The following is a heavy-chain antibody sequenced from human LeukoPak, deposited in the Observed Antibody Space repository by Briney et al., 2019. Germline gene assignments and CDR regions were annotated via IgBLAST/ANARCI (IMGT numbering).Heavy chain of an antibody. CDR2: IILIFGTA. CDR1: GGTFSSYA. Sequence: SVKVSCKASGGTFSSYAISWVRQAPGQGLEWMGGIILIFGTANYAQKFQGRVTITTDESTSTAYMELSSLRSEDTAVYYCARGPAAGTSSYMDVWGKGTTVTVSS. CDR3: ARGPAAGTSSYMDV. J-gene: IGHJ6*03. V-gene: IGHV1-69*05. D-gene: IGHD6-13*01.